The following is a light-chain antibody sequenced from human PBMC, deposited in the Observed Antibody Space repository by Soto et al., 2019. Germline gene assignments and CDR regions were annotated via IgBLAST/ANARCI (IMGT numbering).Light chain of an antibody. CDR2: GAS. CDR3: QQYVSSPWA. CDR1: QSVSSY. V-gene: IGKV3-20*01. Sequence: EIVFAQSPATLSLSPGERATLPCRASQSVSSYLAWYQQKPGQAPRLLIYGASRRATGIPDRFTGSGSGTDFTLTISRLEPEDFAVYYCQQYVSSPWAFGQGTKVDI. J-gene: IGKJ1*01.